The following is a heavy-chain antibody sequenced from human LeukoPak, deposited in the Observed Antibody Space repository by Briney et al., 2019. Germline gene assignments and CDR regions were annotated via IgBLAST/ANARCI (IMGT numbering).Heavy chain of an antibody. CDR3: TRPESSSSLACDH. CDR1: GFTFSSSW. D-gene: IGHD2-2*01. J-gene: IGHJ4*02. Sequence: GGSLRLSCAASGFTFSSSWMHWVRQAPGKGLVWVSRINSDGSTTNYADSVKGRFIISRDNAKNTLYLQMNSLRAEDTAVYYCTRPESSSSLACDHWGQGTLATVSS. CDR2: INSDGSTT. V-gene: IGHV3-74*01.